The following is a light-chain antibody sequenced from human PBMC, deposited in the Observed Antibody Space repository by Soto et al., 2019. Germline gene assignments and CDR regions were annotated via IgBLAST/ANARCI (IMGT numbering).Light chain of an antibody. Sequence: QSALTQPASVSGSPGQSITISCTGTSSDDAGYNYVSWYQQHPGKAPKLMIYEVNNRPSGVSNRFSGSKSGNTASLTISGLQAEDEADYFCSSYTRSSTSCVFGTGTKVTVL. CDR3: SSYTRSSTSCV. V-gene: IGLV2-14*01. CDR2: EVN. CDR1: SSDDAGYNY. J-gene: IGLJ1*01.